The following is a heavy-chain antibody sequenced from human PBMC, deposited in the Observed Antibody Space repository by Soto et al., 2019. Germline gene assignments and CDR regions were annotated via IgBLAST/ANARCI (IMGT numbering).Heavy chain of an antibody. J-gene: IGHJ6*02. CDR1: GGTFSSYA. V-gene: IGHV1-69*01. CDR3: ARVVVAANYYYYYGMDV. Sequence: QVQLVQSGAEVKKPGSSVKVSCKASGGTFSSYAISWVRQAPGQGLEWMGGIIPIFGTANYAQKFQGRVTITADESTSTAYMELSSLRSDDTAVYYCARVVVAANYYYYYGMDVWGQGTTVTVSS. CDR2: IIPIFGTA. D-gene: IGHD2-15*01.